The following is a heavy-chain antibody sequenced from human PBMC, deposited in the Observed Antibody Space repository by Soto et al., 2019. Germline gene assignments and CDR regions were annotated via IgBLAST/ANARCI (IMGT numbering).Heavy chain of an antibody. CDR2: IIPIFGTA. V-gene: IGHV1-69*13. CDR3: ARGAQLVLGWFDP. CDR1: GGTFSSYA. Sequence: SVKVSCKASGGTFSSYAISWVRQAPGQGLEWMGGIIPIFGTANYAQKFQGRVTITADESTSTAYMELSSLRSEDTAVYYCARGAQLVLGWFDPWGQGTLVTVSS. J-gene: IGHJ5*02. D-gene: IGHD6-13*01.